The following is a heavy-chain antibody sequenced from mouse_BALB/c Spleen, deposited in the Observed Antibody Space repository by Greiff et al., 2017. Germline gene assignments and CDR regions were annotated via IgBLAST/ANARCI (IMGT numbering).Heavy chain of an antibody. CDR1: GFTFSSYA. J-gene: IGHJ4*01. CDR2: ISSGGST. Sequence: EVKLVESGGGLVKPGGSLKLSCAASGFTFSSYAMSWVRQTPEKRLEWVASISSGGSTYYPDSVKGRFTISRDNARNILYLQMSSLRSEDTAMYYCARSLYYYAMDYWGQGTSVTVSS. CDR3: ARSLYYYAMDY. V-gene: IGHV5-6-5*01. D-gene: IGHD6-2*01.